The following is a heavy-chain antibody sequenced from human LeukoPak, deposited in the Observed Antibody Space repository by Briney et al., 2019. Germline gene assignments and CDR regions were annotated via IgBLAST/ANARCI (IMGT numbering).Heavy chain of an antibody. CDR2: ISAYNGNT. CDR1: GYTFTSYG. J-gene: IGHJ6*03. Sequence: ASVKVCCKASGYTFTSYGISWVRQAPGQGLEWMGWISAYNGNTNYAQKLQGRVTMTTDTSTSTAYMELRSLRSDDTAVYYCARCTRDGYNPVGGAVPDRSLYYMDVWGKGTTVTVSS. CDR3: ARCTRDGYNPVGGAVPDRSLYYMDV. D-gene: IGHD5-24*01. V-gene: IGHV1-18*01.